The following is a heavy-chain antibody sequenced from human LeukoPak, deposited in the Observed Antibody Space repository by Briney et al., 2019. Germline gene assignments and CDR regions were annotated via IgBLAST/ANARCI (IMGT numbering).Heavy chain of an antibody. CDR2: VYYSGST. D-gene: IGHD3-22*01. V-gene: IGHV4-59*08. CDR1: RGSISTYY. J-gene: IGHJ3*02. CDR3: ARHRYYYDTSGYYRGAFDI. Sequence: SETLSLTCTVSRGSISTYYWSWIRQPPGKGLEWIGDVYYSGSTNSNPSLKSRVTISVETSEKRFSLKLSSVTAADTAVYYCARHRYYYDTSGYYRGAFDIWGQGTMVTVSS.